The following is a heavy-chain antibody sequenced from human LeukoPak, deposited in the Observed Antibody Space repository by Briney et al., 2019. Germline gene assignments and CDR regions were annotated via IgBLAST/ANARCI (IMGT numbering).Heavy chain of an antibody. CDR2: IYHSGST. J-gene: IGHJ6*02. D-gene: IGHD2-2*01. CDR1: GGSISSRNW. Sequence: TSETLSLTCAVSGGSISSRNWWSWVRQPPGKGLEWIGEIYHSGSTNYNPSLKSRVTISVDKSKNQFSLKLSSVTAADTAVYYCARVRFVVVTDVYYYYGMDVWGQGTTVTVSS. V-gene: IGHV4-4*02. CDR3: ARVRFVVVTDVYYYYGMDV.